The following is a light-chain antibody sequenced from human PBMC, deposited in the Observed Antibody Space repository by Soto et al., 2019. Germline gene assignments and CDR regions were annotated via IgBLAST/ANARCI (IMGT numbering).Light chain of an antibody. V-gene: IGLV2-14*01. CDR2: DVS. J-gene: IGLJ1*01. Sequence: QSALTQPASVSGSPGHSITISCTGTSSDVGGYNYVSWYQQHPGKAPKLMIYDVSNRPSGVSNRFSGSKSGNTASLTISGLQAEDEADYYCSSYTSSSTLFYVFGTGTKVTVL. CDR1: SSDVGGYNY. CDR3: SSYTSSSTLFYV.